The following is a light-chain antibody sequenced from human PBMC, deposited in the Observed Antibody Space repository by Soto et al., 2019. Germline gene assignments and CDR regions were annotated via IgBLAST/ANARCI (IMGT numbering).Light chain of an antibody. CDR2: WAT. V-gene: IGKV4-1*01. CDR3: QYYFRSPYT. Sequence: DMVLTQSPDSLSVSLGERATINCKSSQSVLYSSNNRNYLAWYRQRPRQPPELLIYWATTRNSGVPDRFSGSGSWTNFTLTISRLQTEDVAVYYCQYYFRSPYTFGQGTKLEIK. J-gene: IGKJ2*01. CDR1: QSVLYSSNNRNY.